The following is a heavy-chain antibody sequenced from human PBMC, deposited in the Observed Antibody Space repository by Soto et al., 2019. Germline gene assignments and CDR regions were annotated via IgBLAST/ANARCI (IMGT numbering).Heavy chain of an antibody. Sequence: QVQLVESGGGVVQPGRSLRLSCAASGFTFSSYAMHWVRQAPGKGLEWVAVISYDGSNKYYADSVKGRFTISRDNSKNSLYLQLNSLSADDTALYYCARPLWRDDYNWGYFDLWGRGTLVTVSS. CDR3: ARPLWRDDYNWGYFDL. D-gene: IGHD4-4*01. J-gene: IGHJ2*01. CDR1: GFTFSSYA. CDR2: ISYDGSNK. V-gene: IGHV3-30-3*01.